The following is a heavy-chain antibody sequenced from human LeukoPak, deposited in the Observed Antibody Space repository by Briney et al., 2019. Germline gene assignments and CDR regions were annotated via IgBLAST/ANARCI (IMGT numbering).Heavy chain of an antibody. J-gene: IGHJ4*02. D-gene: IGHD5-18*01. Sequence: GASVKVSCKASGYTFTNYAIYWVRQAPGQGLEWMGWINTNSGNPTYALGFTGHFVFSLDTSVSTAYLQINSLKAEDAAVYYCARNGDTTMVPAFDYWGQGTLVTVSS. CDR3: ARNGDTTMVPAFDY. V-gene: IGHV7-4-1*02. CDR1: GYTFTNYA. CDR2: INTNSGNP.